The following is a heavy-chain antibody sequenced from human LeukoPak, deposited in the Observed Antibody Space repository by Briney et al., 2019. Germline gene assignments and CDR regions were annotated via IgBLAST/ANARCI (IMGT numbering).Heavy chain of an antibody. J-gene: IGHJ4*02. CDR3: AKSTGTTNSAFHY. CDR2: IRYDGSNK. V-gene: IGHV3-30*02. CDR1: GFTFSSYG. Sequence: GGSLRLSCAASGFTFSSYGMHWVRQAPGKGLEWVSFIRYDGSNKFYADSVKGRFTISRDNSKNTLYLQMNSLRAEDAAVYYCAKSTGTTNSAFHYWGQGTLVTVSS. D-gene: IGHD1-7*01.